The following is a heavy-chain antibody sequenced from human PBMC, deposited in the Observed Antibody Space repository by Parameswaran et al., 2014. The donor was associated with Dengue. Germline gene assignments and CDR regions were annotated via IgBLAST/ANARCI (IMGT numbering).Heavy chain of an antibody. D-gene: IGHD3-3*01. CDR3: ARGLDTIFGVVKVPEYFDY. Sequence: VRQAPGKGLEWIGYIYYSGSTYYNPSLKSRVTISVDTSKNQFSLKLSSVTAADTAVYYCARGLDTIFGVVKVPEYFDYWGQGTLVTVSS. J-gene: IGHJ4*02. CDR2: IYYSGST. V-gene: IGHV4-31*02.